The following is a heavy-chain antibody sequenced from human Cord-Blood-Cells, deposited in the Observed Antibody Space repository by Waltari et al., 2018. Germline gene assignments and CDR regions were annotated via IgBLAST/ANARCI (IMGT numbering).Heavy chain of an antibody. J-gene: IGHJ4*02. CDR3: ARGLELAGSYFDY. V-gene: IGHV1-2*04. CDR2: INPNSGGT. Sequence: QVQLVQSGAAVKKPGASVKVSCKASGYTFTGYYLHSVRQAPGQGIEWMGWINPNSGGTNYAQKFQGWVNMTRDTSISTAYMELSRLRSDDTAVYYCARGLELAGSYFDYWGQGTLVTVSS. D-gene: IGHD6-13*01. CDR1: GYTFTGYY.